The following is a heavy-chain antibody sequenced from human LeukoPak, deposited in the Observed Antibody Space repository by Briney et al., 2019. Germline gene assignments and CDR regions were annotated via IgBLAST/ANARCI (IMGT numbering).Heavy chain of an antibody. J-gene: IGHJ5*02. V-gene: IGHV3-30*04. D-gene: IGHD2-2*01. CDR2: ISYDGSNK. CDR1: GFTFSSYA. CDR3: AREAGYYCSSTSCYSNWFDP. Sequence: GGSLRLSCAASGFTFSSYAMHWVRQAPGKGLEWVAVISYDGSNKYYADSVRGRFTISRDNSKNTLYLRMNSLRAEDTAVYYCAREAGYYCSSTSCYSNWFDPWGQGTLVTVSS.